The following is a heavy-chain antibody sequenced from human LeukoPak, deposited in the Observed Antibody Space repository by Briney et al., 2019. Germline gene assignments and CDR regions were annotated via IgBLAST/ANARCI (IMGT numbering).Heavy chain of an antibody. CDR1: GFTFSNHC. D-gene: IGHD3-10*01. V-gene: IGHV3-23*01. CDR3: AREDRFYGSGRLY. Sequence: GGSLRLSCVVSGFTFSNHCTNWVSPAPGKGLEWASGIRPRGDIKYYAGAVKGRFTISRDNSKDTLYLQMNSLRAEDTAVYYCAREDRFYGSGRLYWGQGTLVTVSS. CDR2: IRPRGDIK. J-gene: IGHJ4*02.